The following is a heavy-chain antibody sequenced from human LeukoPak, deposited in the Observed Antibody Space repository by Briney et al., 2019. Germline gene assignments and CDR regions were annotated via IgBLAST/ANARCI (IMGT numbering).Heavy chain of an antibody. CDR1: GFTFDDYG. D-gene: IGHD3-10*01. Sequence: GGSLRLSCAASGFTFDDYGMSWVRQAPGKGLEWVSGINWNGGSTGYADSVKGRFTISRDNAKNSLYLQMNSLRAEDTAVYYCAGALQGTMVRGDFDYWGQGTLVTVSS. V-gene: IGHV3-20*04. CDR3: AGALQGTMVRGDFDY. J-gene: IGHJ4*02. CDR2: INWNGGST.